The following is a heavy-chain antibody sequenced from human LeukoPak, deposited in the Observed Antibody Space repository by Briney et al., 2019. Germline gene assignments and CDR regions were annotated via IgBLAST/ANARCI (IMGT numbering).Heavy chain of an antibody. CDR3: ARVSPQPR. J-gene: IGHJ4*02. V-gene: IGHV4-61*10. CDR1: GGSISSGSYY. D-gene: IGHD1-14*01. Sequence: SQTLSLTCTVSGGSISSGSYYWSWIRQPAGKGLEWIGYIYYSGSTNYNPSLKSRVTISVDTSKNQFSLKLSSVTAADTAVYYCARVSPQPRWGQGTLVTVSS. CDR2: IYYSGST.